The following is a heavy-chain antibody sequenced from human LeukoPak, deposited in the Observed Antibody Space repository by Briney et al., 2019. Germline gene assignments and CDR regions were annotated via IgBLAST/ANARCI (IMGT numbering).Heavy chain of an antibody. V-gene: IGHV1-8*02. CDR1: GYTFTGYY. CDR2: MNPNSANA. Sequence: ASVKVSCKASGYTFTGYYMHWVRQATGQGLEWMGWMNPNSANAGYSQKFQDRVTMTRSTSISTAYMELSSLRSEGTAVYYCARGAWSSSGYTALYYFDYWGQGTLVTVSS. CDR3: ARGAWSSSGYTALYYFDY. D-gene: IGHD6-19*01. J-gene: IGHJ4*02.